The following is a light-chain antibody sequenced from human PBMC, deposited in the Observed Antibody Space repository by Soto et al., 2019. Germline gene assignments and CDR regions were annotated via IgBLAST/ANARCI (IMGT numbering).Light chain of an antibody. CDR1: SNDVGGYNF. V-gene: IGLV2-14*01. CDR2: EVS. CDR3: SSYTNSSTLVG. J-gene: IGLJ2*01. Sequence: QSALTQPASVSGSPGQSITISCTGTSNDVGGYNFVSWYQHHPGKAPKLIIYEVSNRPSGVSNRFSASKSGNTASLTISGLQAEDEADYYCSSYTNSSTLVGFGGGTKLTVL.